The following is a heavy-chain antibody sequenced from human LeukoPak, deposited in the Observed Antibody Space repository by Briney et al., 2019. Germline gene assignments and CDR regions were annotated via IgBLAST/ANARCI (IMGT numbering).Heavy chain of an antibody. CDR2: ISSSSSTI. Sequence: GGSLRLSCAASGFTFSSYSMNWVRQAPGKGLEGVSYISSSSSTIYYADSVKGRFTISRDNAKNSLYLQMNSLRAEDTAVYYCARDRYDYVWGSYRPHNWFDHWGQGTLVTVSS. CDR1: GFTFSSYS. CDR3: ARDRYDYVWGSYRPHNWFDH. V-gene: IGHV3-48*01. D-gene: IGHD3-16*02. J-gene: IGHJ5*02.